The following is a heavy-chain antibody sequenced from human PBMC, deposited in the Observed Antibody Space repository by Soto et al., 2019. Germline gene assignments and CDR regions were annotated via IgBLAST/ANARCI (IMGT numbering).Heavy chain of an antibody. D-gene: IGHD6-6*01. Sequence: PGGSLRLSCAASGFTFSSYWMSWVRQAPGKGLEWVANIKQDGSEKYYVDSVKGRFTISRDNAKNSLYLQMNSLRDEDTAVYYCARPEYRSSSSGMDVWGQGTTVTVSS. J-gene: IGHJ6*02. CDR2: IKQDGSEK. CDR1: GFTFSSYW. CDR3: ARPEYRSSSSGMDV. V-gene: IGHV3-7*01.